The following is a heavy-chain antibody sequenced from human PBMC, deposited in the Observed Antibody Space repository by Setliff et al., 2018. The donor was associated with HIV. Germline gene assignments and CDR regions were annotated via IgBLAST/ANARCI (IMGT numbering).Heavy chain of an antibody. D-gene: IGHD2-15*01. CDR1: GGSISSGSYY. Sequence: PSETLSLTCTVSGGSISSGSYYWSWIRQPAGKGLEWIGHIYTSGSTNYNPSLKSRVTISVDTSKNQISLKLSSVTAADTAVCYCARESSRLNCSGGSCYSAPYAFDIWGPGTMVTVSS. CDR3: ARESSRLNCSGGSCYSAPYAFDI. CDR2: IYTSGST. J-gene: IGHJ3*02. V-gene: IGHV4-61*09.